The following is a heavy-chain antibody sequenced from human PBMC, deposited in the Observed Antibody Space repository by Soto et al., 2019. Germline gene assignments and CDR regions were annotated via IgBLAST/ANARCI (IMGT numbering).Heavy chain of an antibody. Sequence: PGGSLRLSCAASGFAFSTYGMHWVRQAPGKGLEWVALISYDGGDFYYADSVKGRFTISRDNSKHTLSLQVDSLRVEDTAVYYCAKDFGAWSDSWGQGTLVTVSS. CDR3: AKDFGAWSDS. CDR2: ISYDGGDF. CDR1: GFAFSTYG. V-gene: IGHV3-30*18. J-gene: IGHJ5*01. D-gene: IGHD3-10*01.